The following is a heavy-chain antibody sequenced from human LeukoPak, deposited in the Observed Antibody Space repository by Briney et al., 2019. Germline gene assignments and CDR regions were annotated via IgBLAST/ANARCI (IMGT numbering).Heavy chain of an antibody. CDR1: GGTFSSYG. Sequence: SVKVSCKASGGTFSSYGISWVRQAPGQGLEWMGRIIPMLGKPNYAQKFQGRVTITADKSSNTAYMELSSLTSEDTAVYYCAREYDSSGTYFDYWGQGTLVPVSS. CDR3: AREYDSSGTYFDY. V-gene: IGHV1-69*04. CDR2: IIPMLGKP. D-gene: IGHD3-22*01. J-gene: IGHJ4*02.